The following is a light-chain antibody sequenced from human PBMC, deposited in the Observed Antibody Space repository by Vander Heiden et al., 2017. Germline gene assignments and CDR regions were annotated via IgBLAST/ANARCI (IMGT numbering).Light chain of an antibody. CDR1: SSDVGGYIY. CDR2: DVS. Sequence: QSALTQPASVSGSLGQSITISCNGTSSDVGGYIYLSWYQQHPGKAPKLMIYDVSHRPAGVSNRFSGSKSGNTASLTISGLQAEDEADYYCSSYTSSSTRVFGGGTKLTVL. J-gene: IGLJ2*01. V-gene: IGLV2-14*01. CDR3: SSYTSSSTRV.